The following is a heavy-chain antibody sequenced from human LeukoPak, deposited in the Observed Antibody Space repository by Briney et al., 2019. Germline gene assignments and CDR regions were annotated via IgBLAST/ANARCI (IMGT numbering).Heavy chain of an antibody. D-gene: IGHD1-26*01. CDR1: GGSISSYY. J-gene: IGHJ5*02. CDR3: ARVQKSGFRATTLWFDP. Sequence: PSETLSLTCTVSGGSISSYYWSWIRHPPGKGLEWIGEINHRGNTNSNPSLKSRVTISVDTSKNQFSLKLSSVSAADTALYYCARVQKSGFRATTLWFDPWGQGTLVTVSS. V-gene: IGHV4-59*01. CDR2: INHRGNT.